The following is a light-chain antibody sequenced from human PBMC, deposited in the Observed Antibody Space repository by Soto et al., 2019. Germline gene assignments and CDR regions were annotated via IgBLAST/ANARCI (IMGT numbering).Light chain of an antibody. CDR2: AAS. CDR1: QGINNY. Sequence: DIRMTQSPPSLSASVGDKITITCRASQGINNYLAWYQQKPGEVPKLLIYAASTLQSGVSSRFSGSGSGTGFTLTINSLQPEDVGSYYCQKYNSGPRTFGQGTKVEIK. J-gene: IGKJ1*01. CDR3: QKYNSGPRT. V-gene: IGKV1-27*01.